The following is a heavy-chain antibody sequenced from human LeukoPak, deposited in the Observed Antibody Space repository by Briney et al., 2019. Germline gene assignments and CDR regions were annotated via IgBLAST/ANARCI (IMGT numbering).Heavy chain of an antibody. J-gene: IGHJ6*03. V-gene: IGHV4-34*01. CDR3: ARGGYSYGYGYYYYYYMDV. D-gene: IGHD5-18*01. CDR2: INHSGST. CDR1: GGSFSGYY. Sequence: SETLSLTCAVYGGSFSGYYWSWIRQPPGKGLELIGEINHSGSTNYNPSLKSRVTISVDTSKNQFSLKLSSVTAADTAVYYCARGGYSYGYGYYYYYYMDVWGKGTTVTVSS.